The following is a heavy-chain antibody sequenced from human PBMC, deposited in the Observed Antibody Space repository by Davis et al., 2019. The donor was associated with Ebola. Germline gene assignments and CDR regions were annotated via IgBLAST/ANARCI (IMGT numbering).Heavy chain of an antibody. V-gene: IGHV1-18*01. CDR3: ARSTNVGSSWYGGDYYYYGMDV. CDR2: ISAYNGNT. Sequence: ASVKVSCKASGGTFSSYAISWVRQAPGQGLEWMGWISAYNGNTNYAQKLQGRVTMTTDTSTSTAYMELRSLRSEDTAVYYCARSTNVGSSWYGGDYYYYGMDVWGQGTTVTVSS. J-gene: IGHJ6*02. D-gene: IGHD6-13*01. CDR1: GGTFSSYA.